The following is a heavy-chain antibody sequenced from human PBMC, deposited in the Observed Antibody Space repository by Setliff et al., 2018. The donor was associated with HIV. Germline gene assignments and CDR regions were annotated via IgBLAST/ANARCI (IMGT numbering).Heavy chain of an antibody. CDR3: GRRVGNWANNWFDP. V-gene: IGHV4-39*01. Sequence: TLSLTCTFSGGSISSSTYYWGWFRQPPGKGLEWIGSFYYSGSTYFSPSLKSRVTISVDMSKNQFSLKLSSVTAADTAVYYCGRRVGNWANNWFDPWGQGTLVTVSS. D-gene: IGHD1-26*01. CDR2: FYYSGST. CDR1: GGSISSSTYY. J-gene: IGHJ5*02.